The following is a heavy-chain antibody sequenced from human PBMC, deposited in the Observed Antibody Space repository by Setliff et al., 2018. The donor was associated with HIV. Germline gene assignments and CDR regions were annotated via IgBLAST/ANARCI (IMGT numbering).Heavy chain of an antibody. J-gene: IGHJ4*02. CDR1: GGSISSHY. CDR3: ATNRVGNYPLDY. CDR2: IYYSGST. D-gene: IGHD1-7*01. Sequence: SETLSLTCTVSGGSISSHYWSWIRQPPGKGLEWIGYIYYSGSTNYNPSLKSRVTISVDTSKNQFSLRVTSLTAADTAVYYCATNRVGNYPLDYWGRGTLVTVSS. V-gene: IGHV4-59*08.